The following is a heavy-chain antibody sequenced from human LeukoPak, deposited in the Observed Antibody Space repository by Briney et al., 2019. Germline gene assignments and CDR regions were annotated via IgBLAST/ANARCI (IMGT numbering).Heavy chain of an antibody. CDR3: ARRWTTAVIADAFDI. V-gene: IGHV4-39*01. D-gene: IGHD4-23*01. J-gene: IGHJ3*02. Sequence: SETLSLTCTVSGGSISSSSYYWGWIRQPPGKGLEWIGSIYYSGSTYYNPSLKSRVTISVDTSKNQFSLKLSSVTAADTAVYYCARRWTTAVIADAFDIWGQGTMVTVSS. CDR1: GGSISSSSYY. CDR2: IYYSGST.